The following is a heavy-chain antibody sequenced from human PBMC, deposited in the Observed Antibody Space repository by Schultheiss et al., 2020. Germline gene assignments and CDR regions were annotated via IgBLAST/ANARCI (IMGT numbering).Heavy chain of an antibody. CDR3: ARHPDVVRADDY. J-gene: IGHJ4*02. CDR2: ISGSGVST. V-gene: IGHV3-23*01. CDR1: GFTFSSYG. D-gene: IGHD2-21*01. Sequence: GGSLRLSCAASGFTFSSYGMHWVRQAPGKGLEWVSAISGSGVSTYYADSVKGRFTISRDNAKNSLYLQMNSLRAEDTAVYYCARHPDVVRADDYWGQGTLVTVSS.